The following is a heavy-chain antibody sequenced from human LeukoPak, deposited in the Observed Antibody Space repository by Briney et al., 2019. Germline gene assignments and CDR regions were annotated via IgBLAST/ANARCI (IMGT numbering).Heavy chain of an antibody. J-gene: IGHJ6*03. D-gene: IGHD1-26*01. V-gene: IGHV1-18*01. Sequence: ASVKVSCKASGYTFTSYGISWVRQAPGQGLEWMGWISAYNGNTNYAQKPQGRVTMTTDTSTSTAYMELRSLRSDDTAVYYCARSGGSRISRVEWGPEGPVSDYYYYYMDVWGKGTTVTVSS. CDR2: ISAYNGNT. CDR1: GYTFTSYG. CDR3: ARSGGSRISRVEWGPEGPVSDYYYYYMDV.